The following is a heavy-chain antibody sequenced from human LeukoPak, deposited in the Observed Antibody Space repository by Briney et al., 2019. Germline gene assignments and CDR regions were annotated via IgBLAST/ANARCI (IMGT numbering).Heavy chain of an antibody. D-gene: IGHD3-3*01. CDR3: ARSITIFTEIDY. Sequence: ASVKVSCKASGYSFTSYYIHWVRQAPGQGLEWMGIINPSGGSTSYAQKFQGRVTMTRDTSTSTVYMELSSLRSEDTAVYYCARSITIFTEIDYWGQETLATVSS. V-gene: IGHV1-46*01. CDR2: INPSGGST. CDR1: GYSFTSYY. J-gene: IGHJ4*02.